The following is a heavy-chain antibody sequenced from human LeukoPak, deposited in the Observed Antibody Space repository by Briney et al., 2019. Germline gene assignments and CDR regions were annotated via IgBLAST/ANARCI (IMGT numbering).Heavy chain of an antibody. V-gene: IGHV3-15*04. CDR3: TTGIGL. J-gene: IGHJ4*02. CDR2: IESKTDGGTT. D-gene: IGHD1-26*01. CDR1: GFTFTSYA. Sequence: GGSLRLSCAASGFTFTSYAMSWVRQAPGKGLEWVGRIESKTDGGTTDYAAPVKGRFTISRHDSKNTLYLQMHSLKTEDTAVYYCTTGIGLWGQGTPVTVSS.